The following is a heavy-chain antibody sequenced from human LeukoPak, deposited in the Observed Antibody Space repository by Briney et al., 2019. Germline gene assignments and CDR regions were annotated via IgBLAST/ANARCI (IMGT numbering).Heavy chain of an antibody. D-gene: IGHD1-26*01. CDR3: ARTVGAGYFDY. V-gene: IGHV4-59*11. CDR1: GGSISSHY. J-gene: IGHJ4*02. CDR2: IYYSGST. Sequence: SETLSLTCTVSGGSISSHYWSWIRQPPGKGLDWIGYIYYSGSTNYNPSLKSRVTISVDTSKNQFSLKLSSVTAADTAVYYCARTVGAGYFDYWGQGTLVTVSS.